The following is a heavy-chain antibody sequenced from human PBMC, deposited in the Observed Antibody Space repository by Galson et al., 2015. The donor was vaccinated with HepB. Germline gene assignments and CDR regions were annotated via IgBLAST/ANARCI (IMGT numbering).Heavy chain of an antibody. V-gene: IGHV5-51*01. CDR3: ARHGGYNGYDFLRS. J-gene: IGHJ4*02. D-gene: IGHD5-12*01. CDR2: IYPDDSDI. CDR1: GNSFNNQW. Sequence: QSGAEVTKSGDSLKISCKDSGNSFNNQWIGWVRQTPGKGLEWMGIIYPDDSDIRYNPAVKGRVTISADTSINTAYLQWSCLRASDSAIYFCARHGGYNGYDFLRSWGQGTRVTVSS.